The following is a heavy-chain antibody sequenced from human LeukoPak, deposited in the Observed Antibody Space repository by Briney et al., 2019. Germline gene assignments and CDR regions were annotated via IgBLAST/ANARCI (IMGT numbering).Heavy chain of an antibody. CDR1: GFIHSNVW. Sequence: TGGALRLSCAASGFIHSNVWMSWVRQAPGERLEWDGLIKSKTDCGTTDYAAPVKGRFTISRDDSKNTLYLQMNSVKAEDTAVYYCTLYLGSWGRGTLVTVSS. CDR2: IKSKTDCGTT. V-gene: IGHV3-15*01. CDR3: TLYLGS. J-gene: IGHJ4*02.